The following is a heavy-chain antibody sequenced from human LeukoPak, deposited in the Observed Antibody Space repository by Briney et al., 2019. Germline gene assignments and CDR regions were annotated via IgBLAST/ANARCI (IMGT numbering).Heavy chain of an antibody. CDR1: GFTFSSYA. D-gene: IGHD5-24*01. J-gene: IGHJ4*02. CDR3: AKEYPLLSPWLQLPGAVDY. V-gene: IGHV3-23*01. Sequence: GGSLRLSCAASGFTFSSYAMSWVRQAPGKGLEWVSFISGSGGRTYYADSVKGRITISRDNSKNTLYLQMNSLRAEDTAVYYCAKEYPLLSPWLQLPGAVDYWGQGTLVTVSS. CDR2: ISGSGGRT.